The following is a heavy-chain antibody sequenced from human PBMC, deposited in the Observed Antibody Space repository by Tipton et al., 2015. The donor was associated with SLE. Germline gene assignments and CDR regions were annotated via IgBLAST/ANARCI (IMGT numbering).Heavy chain of an antibody. CDR1: GGSISSYY. J-gene: IGHJ4*02. V-gene: IGHV4-59*12. D-gene: IGHD2-21*01. CDR2: IYYSGST. Sequence: TLSLTCTVSGGSISSYYWSWIRQPPGKGLEWIGYIYYSGSTNYNPSLKSRVTISVDTSKNQFSLNLNSVTAADTAVYYCARAGRFPGYFDYWGQGTLVTVSS. CDR3: ARAGRFPGYFDY.